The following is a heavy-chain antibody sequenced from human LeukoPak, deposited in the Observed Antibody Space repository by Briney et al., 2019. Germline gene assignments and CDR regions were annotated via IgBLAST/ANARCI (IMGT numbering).Heavy chain of an antibody. D-gene: IGHD5-18*01. CDR3: AKPPKERGYSYGDNWFDP. V-gene: IGHV3-23*01. CDR1: GFTFSSYA. J-gene: IGHJ5*02. CDR2: ISASGGHT. Sequence: PGGSLRLSCAASGFTFSSYAMTWVRQAPGKGLEWVSTISASGGHTYYADSVKGRFTISRDNSKNTLYLQMSSLRAEDTAVYYCAKPPKERGYSYGDNWFDPWGQGTLVTVSS.